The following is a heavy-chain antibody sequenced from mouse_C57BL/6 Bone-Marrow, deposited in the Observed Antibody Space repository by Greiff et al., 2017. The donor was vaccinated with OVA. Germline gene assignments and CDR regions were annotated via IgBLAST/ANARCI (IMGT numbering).Heavy chain of an antibody. Sequence: DVMLVESGGDLVKPGGSLKLSCAASGFTFSSYGMSWVRQTPDKRLEWVATISSGGSYTYYPDSVKGRFTISRDNAKNTLYLQMSSLKSEDTAMYYCARRGYYGSSSPYFDYWGQGTTLTVSS. V-gene: IGHV5-6*02. J-gene: IGHJ2*01. CDR3: ARRGYYGSSSPYFDY. CDR2: ISSGGSYT. CDR1: GFTFSSYG. D-gene: IGHD1-1*01.